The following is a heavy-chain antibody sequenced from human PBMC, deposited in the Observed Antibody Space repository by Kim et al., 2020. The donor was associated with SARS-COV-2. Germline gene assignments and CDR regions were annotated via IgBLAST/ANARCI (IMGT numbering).Heavy chain of an antibody. D-gene: IGHD6-13*01. J-gene: IGHJ6*02. CDR2: INAGNGNT. CDR1: GYTFTSYA. CDR3: CGELIAAAGIDYYYYGMDV. V-gene: IGHV1-3*01. Sequence: ASVKVSCKASGYTFTSYAMHWVRQAPGQRLEWMGWINAGNGNTKYSQKFQGRVTITRDTSASTAYMELSSLRSEDTAVYYCCGELIAAAGIDYYYYGMDVWGQGTTVTVSS.